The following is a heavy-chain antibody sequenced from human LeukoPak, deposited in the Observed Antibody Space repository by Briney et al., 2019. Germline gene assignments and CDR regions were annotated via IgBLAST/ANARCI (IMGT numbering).Heavy chain of an antibody. J-gene: IGHJ3*02. CDR2: ISWNSGSI. D-gene: IGHD6-19*01. V-gene: IGHV3-9*01. Sequence: GGSLRLSCAASGFTFSSYWMHWVRQAPGKGLEWVSGISWNSGSIGYADSVKGRFTISRDNAKNSLYLQMNSLRAEDTALYYCAKDRTDGIAVAGDTFDIWGQGTMVTASS. CDR1: GFTFSSYW. CDR3: AKDRTDGIAVAGDTFDI.